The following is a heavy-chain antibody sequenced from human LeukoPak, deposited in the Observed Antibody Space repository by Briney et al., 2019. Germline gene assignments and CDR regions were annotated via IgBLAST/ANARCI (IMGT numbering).Heavy chain of an antibody. CDR2: IDPSDSYI. CDR1: GYSLTSYW. Sequence: VESLKISCKGSGYSLTSYWISWARQMPGKGLDWMGRIDPSDSYINYSLSLQGHVTISADKSISTAYLQWSSLKASDTAMYYCARGPSYYGSGSTYYFDYWGQGTLVTVSS. J-gene: IGHJ4*02. V-gene: IGHV5-10-1*01. CDR3: ARGPSYYGSGSTYYFDY. D-gene: IGHD3-10*01.